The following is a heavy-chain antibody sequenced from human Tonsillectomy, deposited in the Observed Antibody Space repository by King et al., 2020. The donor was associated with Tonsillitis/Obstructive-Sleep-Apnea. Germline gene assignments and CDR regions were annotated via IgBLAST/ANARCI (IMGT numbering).Heavy chain of an antibody. CDR3: AIASPPLRGVH. CDR2: IYYSGSA. Sequence: LQLQESGPGLVKPSQTLSLTCTVSSGSISSGSHFWSWRRQPPGRGLGWIGYIYYSGSAYYKPSHKSRVSISLDTSKSRFSLDLTSVTAADTAVYYCAIASPPLRGVHWRQGPLLTLPS. CDR1: SGSISSGSHF. D-gene: IGHD3-10*01. J-gene: IGHJ1*01. V-gene: IGHV4-31*03.